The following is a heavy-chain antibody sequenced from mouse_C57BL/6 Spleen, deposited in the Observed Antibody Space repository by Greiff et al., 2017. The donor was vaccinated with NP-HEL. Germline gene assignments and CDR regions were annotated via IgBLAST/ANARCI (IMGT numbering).Heavy chain of an antibody. D-gene: IGHD1-1*01. CDR3: ERRDYGKGGMDY. CDR1: GYAFSSSW. Sequence: QVQLQQSGPELVKPGASVKISCKASGYAFSSSWMHWVKQRPGKGLEWIGRIYPGDGDTNYNGKFKGKATLTADKSSSTAYMQLSSLTSEDSAVYFCERRDYGKGGMDYWGQGTSVTVSS. CDR2: IYPGDGDT. V-gene: IGHV1-82*01. J-gene: IGHJ4*01.